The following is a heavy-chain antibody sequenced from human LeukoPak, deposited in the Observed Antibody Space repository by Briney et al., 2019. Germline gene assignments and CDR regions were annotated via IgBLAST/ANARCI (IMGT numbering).Heavy chain of an antibody. D-gene: IGHD2-2*01. Sequence: SVKVSCKASGGTFSSYAISWVRQAPGQGLEWMGRIIPILVIANYAQKFQGRVTITADKSTSTAYMELSSLRSEDTAVYYCARTTGYCSSTSCPRWFDPWGQGTLVTVSS. CDR3: ARTTGYCSSTSCPRWFDP. V-gene: IGHV1-69*04. CDR1: GGTFSSYA. CDR2: IIPILVIA. J-gene: IGHJ5*02.